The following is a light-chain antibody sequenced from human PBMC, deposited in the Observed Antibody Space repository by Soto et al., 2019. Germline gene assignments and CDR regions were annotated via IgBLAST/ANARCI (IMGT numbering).Light chain of an antibody. CDR1: QSVLYSSNNKNY. Sequence: DIVMTQSPDSLAVSLGERATINCKSSQSVLYSSNNKNYLAWYQQKPRQPPKLLIYWASTRQSGVPDRFSGSESLTHFTLTISNLQAADDAVYYCQQNYSTPPYTFGQEPKLEIK. V-gene: IGKV4-1*01. J-gene: IGKJ2*01. CDR2: WAS. CDR3: QQNYSTPPYT.